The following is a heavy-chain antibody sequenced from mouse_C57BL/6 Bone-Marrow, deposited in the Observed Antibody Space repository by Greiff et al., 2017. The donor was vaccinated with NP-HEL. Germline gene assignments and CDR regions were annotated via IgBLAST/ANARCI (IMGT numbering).Heavy chain of an antibody. Sequence: DVKLEESGGGLVKPGGSLKLSCAASGFTFSDYGMHWVRQAPEKGLEWVAYISSGSSTIYYADTVKGRFTISRDNAKNTLFLQMTSLRSEDTAMYYCARTGTSMDYWGQGTSVTVSS. J-gene: IGHJ4*01. V-gene: IGHV5-17*01. CDR1: GFTFSDYG. D-gene: IGHD4-1*01. CDR2: ISSGSSTI. CDR3: ARTGTSMDY.